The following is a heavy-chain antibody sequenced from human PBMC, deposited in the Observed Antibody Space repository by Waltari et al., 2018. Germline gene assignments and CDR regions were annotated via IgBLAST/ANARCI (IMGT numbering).Heavy chain of an antibody. D-gene: IGHD3-10*01. CDR2: IYYSGIT. Sequence: QLQLQESGPGLVKPSETLSLTCTVSGGSISSSSYYWGWIRQPQGKGLEWIGSIYYSGITYYNPSLKSRVTISVDTSKNQFSLKLSSVTAADTAVYYCARNYGSGSYDYYSMDVWGQGTTVTVSS. V-gene: IGHV4-39*01. J-gene: IGHJ6*02. CDR1: GGSISSSSYY. CDR3: ARNYGSGSYDYYSMDV.